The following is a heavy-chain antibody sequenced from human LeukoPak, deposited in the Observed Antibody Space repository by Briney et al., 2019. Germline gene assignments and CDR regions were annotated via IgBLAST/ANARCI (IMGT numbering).Heavy chain of an antibody. J-gene: IGHJ4*02. CDR2: MHYSGSS. D-gene: IGHD3-10*01. Sequence: SETLSLTCTVSGGSISSNYWSWIRQPPGKGLEWIGYMHYSGSSNYNPSLKSRVTISVDTSKNQFSLKLNSVTAADTAVYYCARLKVDMAREPYYFDYWGQGILVTVSS. V-gene: IGHV4-59*08. CDR1: GGSISSNY. CDR3: ARLKVDMAREPYYFDY.